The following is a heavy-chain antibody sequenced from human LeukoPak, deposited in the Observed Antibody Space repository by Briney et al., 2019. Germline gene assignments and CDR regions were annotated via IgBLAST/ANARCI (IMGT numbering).Heavy chain of an antibody. CDR1: GFTFSTYE. CDR3: ARGYNSSWYVGFDP. CDR2: ISSSGNTI. D-gene: IGHD6-13*01. J-gene: IGHJ5*02. V-gene: IGHV3-48*03. Sequence: GGSLRLSCAASGFTFSTYEMNWVRQAPGRGLEWISYISSSGNTIYYAGSVKGRFTISRDNAKNSLYLQMDSLRAEDTAVYYCARGYNSSWYVGFDPWGQGALVTVSS.